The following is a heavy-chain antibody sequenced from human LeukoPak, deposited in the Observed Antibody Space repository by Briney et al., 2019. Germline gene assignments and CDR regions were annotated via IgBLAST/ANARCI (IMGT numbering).Heavy chain of an antibody. V-gene: IGHV4-4*09. D-gene: IGHD3-10*01. Sequence: SETLSLTCTVSGGSISSYYWSWIWQPPGKGLEWIGYIYTSGSTNYNPSLKSRVTISVDTSKNQFSLKLSSVTAADTAVYYCARVPYYYGSGSIGYYMDVWGKGTTVTVSS. CDR1: GGSISSYY. J-gene: IGHJ6*03. CDR2: IYTSGST. CDR3: ARVPYYYGSGSIGYYMDV.